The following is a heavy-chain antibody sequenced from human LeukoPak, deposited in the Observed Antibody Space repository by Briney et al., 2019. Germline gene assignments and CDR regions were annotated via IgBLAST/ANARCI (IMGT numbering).Heavy chain of an antibody. CDR2: IKQDGSDK. J-gene: IGHJ4*02. CDR1: GFTFDDYG. V-gene: IGHV3-7*03. Sequence: GGSLRLSCAASGFTFDDYGMSWVRQAPGKGLEWVANIKQDGSDKYYLTSVRGRFTISRDNAKNSLFLQMNSLRVEDTAVYYCARGGGHLDCWGQGTLVTVSS. D-gene: IGHD4-23*01. CDR3: ARGGGHLDC.